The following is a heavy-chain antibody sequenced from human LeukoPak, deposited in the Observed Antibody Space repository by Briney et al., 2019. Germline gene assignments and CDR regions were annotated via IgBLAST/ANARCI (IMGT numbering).Heavy chain of an antibody. CDR1: VLGLGEDT. Sequence: LGLCWTSVVLGLGEDTGGWGLQATGKGLEWVSLISWNGARIHYGDSVKGRFTISRDNSKNSLYLQMNSLRTEDTALYYCVKDLVAASENVRGWYPMDYWGQGTLVTVSS. D-gene: IGHD6-19*01. CDR2: ISWNGARI. V-gene: IGHV3-43*01. J-gene: IGHJ4*02. CDR3: VKDLVAASENVRGWYPMDY.